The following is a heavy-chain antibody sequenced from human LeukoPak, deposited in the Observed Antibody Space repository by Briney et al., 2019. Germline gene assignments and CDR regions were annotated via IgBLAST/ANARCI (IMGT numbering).Heavy chain of an antibody. CDR1: GYTFTRYG. CDR3: ARAVYCSGGSCYSNLRNFDY. D-gene: IGHD2-15*01. J-gene: IGHJ4*02. CDR2: ISAYNGST. V-gene: IGHV1-18*01. Sequence: ASVKVSCKASGYTFTRYGISWVRQAPGQGLEWMGWISAYNGSTNYAQKLQGRVTMTTDTSTSTAYMELRSLRSDDTAVYYCARAVYCSGGSCYSNLRNFDYWGQGTLVTVSS.